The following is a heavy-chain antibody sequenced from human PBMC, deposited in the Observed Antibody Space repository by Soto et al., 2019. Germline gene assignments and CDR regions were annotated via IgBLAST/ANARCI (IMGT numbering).Heavy chain of an antibody. J-gene: IGHJ4*02. CDR3: ARGMAPDWITHRD. Sequence: QVQLVQSGAEVKKPGSSVKVSCKASGGTFSSYTISWVRQAPGQGLEWMGRIIPILGIANYAQKFQGRVTITPDKSTSTAYMELSSLRSEDTAVYYCARGMAPDWITHRDWGQGTLVTVSS. D-gene: IGHD1-1*01. CDR2: IIPILGIA. CDR1: GGTFSSYT. V-gene: IGHV1-69*02.